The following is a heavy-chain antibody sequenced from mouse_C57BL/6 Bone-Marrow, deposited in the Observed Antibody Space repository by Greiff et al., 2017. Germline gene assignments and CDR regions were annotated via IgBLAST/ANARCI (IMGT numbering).Heavy chain of an antibody. V-gene: IGHV14-4*01. CDR1: GFNIKDDY. J-gene: IGHJ1*03. D-gene: IGHD1-1*01. CDR2: IDPENGDT. Sequence: VQLQQSGAELVRPGASVKLSCTASGFNIKDDYMHWVKQRPEQGLEWIGWIDPENGDTEYASKFQGKATITADTSSNTAYLQLSSLTSEDTAVYYCTPFYYGISYWYFDVWGTGTTVTVSS. CDR3: TPFYYGISYWYFDV.